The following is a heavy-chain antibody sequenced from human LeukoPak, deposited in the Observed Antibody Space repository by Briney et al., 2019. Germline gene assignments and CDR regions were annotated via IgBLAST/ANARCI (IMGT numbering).Heavy chain of an antibody. Sequence: GGSLRLSCAASGFTFSSYWMHWVRQAPGKGLVWVSRINSDGSSTSYADSVKGRFTISRDNAKNTLYLQMNSLRAEDTAVYYCARDRWSSSSWPPSYGMDVWGQGTTVTVSS. V-gene: IGHV3-74*01. D-gene: IGHD6-13*01. CDR2: INSDGSST. CDR1: GFTFSSYW. CDR3: ARDRWSSSSWPPSYGMDV. J-gene: IGHJ6*02.